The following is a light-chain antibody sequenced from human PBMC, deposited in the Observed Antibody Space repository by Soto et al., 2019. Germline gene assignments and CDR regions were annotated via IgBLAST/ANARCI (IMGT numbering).Light chain of an antibody. J-gene: IGLJ7*01. V-gene: IGLV2-14*03. Sequence: QSALTQPASVSGSPGQSITISCTGTSSDVGRYNYVSWFQQHPGKAPKLMIYDVTNRPSGISNRFSGSKSGNTASLTISGLQAEVEAHYYCSSYTTTTTLVFGGGTQLTVL. CDR1: SSDVGRYNY. CDR3: SSYTTTTTLV. CDR2: DVT.